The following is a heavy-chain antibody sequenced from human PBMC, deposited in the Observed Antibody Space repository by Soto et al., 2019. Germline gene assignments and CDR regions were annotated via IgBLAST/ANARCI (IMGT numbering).Heavy chain of an antibody. CDR2: IYYSGST. J-gene: IGHJ5*02. CDR3: ARESKYDTSGYPPWFAP. D-gene: IGHD3-22*01. CDR1: VASISSGGYY. V-gene: IGHV4-31*03. Sequence: QVQLQESGPGLVKPSQTLSLTCTVSVASISSGGYYWSWIRQHPGEGLEWIGYIYYSGSTSYNPSLNSRVTISVDTSKNQFSLKLSSVTDADTAVYYCARESKYDTSGYPPWFAPWGQGTLFTVSS.